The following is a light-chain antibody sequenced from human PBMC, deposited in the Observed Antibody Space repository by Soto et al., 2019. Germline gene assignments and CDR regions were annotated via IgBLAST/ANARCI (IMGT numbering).Light chain of an antibody. Sequence: QSALTQPASVSGSPGQSITISCTGTNSDVGSHNFVSWYQQYPGKAPKLLIYEASKRPSGLSNRFSGSKSGNTASLTISGLXXEXEADYYCCSLTNGATWVFGGGTKLTV. V-gene: IGLV2-23*01. CDR3: CSLTNGATWV. CDR2: EAS. CDR1: NSDVGSHNF. J-gene: IGLJ3*02.